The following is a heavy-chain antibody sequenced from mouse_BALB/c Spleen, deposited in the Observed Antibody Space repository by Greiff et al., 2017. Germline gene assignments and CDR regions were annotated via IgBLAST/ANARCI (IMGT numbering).Heavy chain of an antibody. J-gene: IGHJ2*01. CDR2: ISSGSSTI. D-gene: IGHD1-1*01. CDR1: GFTFSSFG. V-gene: IGHV5-17*02. Sequence: DVHLVESGGGLVQPGGSRKLSCAASGFTFSSFGMHWVRQAPEKGLEWVAYISSGSSTIYYADTVKGRFTISRDNPKNTLFLQMTSLRSEDTAMYYCARDTTVEAYYFDYWGQGTTLTVSS. CDR3: ARDTTVEAYYFDY.